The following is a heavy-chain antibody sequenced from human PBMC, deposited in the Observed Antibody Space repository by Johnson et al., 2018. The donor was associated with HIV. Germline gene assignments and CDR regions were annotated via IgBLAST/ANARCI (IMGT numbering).Heavy chain of an antibody. V-gene: IGHV3-30*04. CDR3: AGAYCGGDCYFESADDAFAI. Sequence: QVQLVESGGGVVQPGRSLRLSCAASGFTFSSYAMHWVRQAPGKGLEWVAVISYDGSNKYYADSVKGRFTISRDNSKNTLYLQMNSLRAEHTAVYYCAGAYCGGDCYFESADDAFAIWGQGTMVTVSS. CDR1: GFTFSSYA. D-gene: IGHD2-21*02. CDR2: ISYDGSNK. J-gene: IGHJ3*02.